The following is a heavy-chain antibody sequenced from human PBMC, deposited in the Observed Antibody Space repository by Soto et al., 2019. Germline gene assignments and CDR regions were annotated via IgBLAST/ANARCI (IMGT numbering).Heavy chain of an antibody. CDR3: ARQSSISSRYNWFDP. J-gene: IGHJ5*02. V-gene: IGHV5-51*01. CDR2: IDPGDSDN. Sequence: EVQLVQSGAEVKKPGEALKISCKGSGYSFPSQWIGWVRQKPGKGLEWMGSIDPGDSDNRYSPSFQGQVTISADKSTSTADLQGSSMQASDNAMYYCARQSSISSRYNWFDPWGQGTLVTVSS. D-gene: IGHD3-3*02. CDR1: GYSFPSQW.